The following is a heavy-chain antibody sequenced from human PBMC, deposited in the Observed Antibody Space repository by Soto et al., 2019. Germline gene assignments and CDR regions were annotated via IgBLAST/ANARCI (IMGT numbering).Heavy chain of an antibody. D-gene: IGHD3-16*02. V-gene: IGHV1-69*13. CDR2: IIPIFGTA. CDR3: ARGMNYDYVWGSYRPPGYYYGMDV. Sequence: SVKVSCKASGGTFSSYAISWVRQAPGQGLEWMGGIIPIFGTANYAQKFQGRVTITADESTSTAYMELSSLRSEDTAVYYCARGMNYDYVWGSYRPPGYYYGMDVWGQGTTVTVSS. CDR1: GGTFSSYA. J-gene: IGHJ6*02.